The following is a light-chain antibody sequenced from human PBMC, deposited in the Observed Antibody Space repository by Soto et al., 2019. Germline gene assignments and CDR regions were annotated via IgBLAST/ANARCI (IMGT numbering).Light chain of an antibody. V-gene: IGKV3-15*01. CDR3: QQYNNWWT. Sequence: EIVMTQSPATLSVSPGERDTLSCRASQSINSNLAWYQQKPGQTPRLLIYGASTRATGIPARFSGSGSGTDFTLTISSLQSEDFAVYYCQQYNNWWTFGQGTKVEIK. CDR1: QSINSN. CDR2: GAS. J-gene: IGKJ1*01.